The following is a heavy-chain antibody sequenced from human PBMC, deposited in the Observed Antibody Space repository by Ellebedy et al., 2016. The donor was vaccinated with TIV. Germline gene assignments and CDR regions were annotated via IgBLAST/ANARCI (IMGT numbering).Heavy chain of an antibody. Sequence: SETLSLTCTVSGYSISSGYYWGWIRQPPGKGLEWIGSIYHSGSTYYNPSLKSRVTISVDTSKNQFSLKLSSVTAAVTAVYYCARDRGSVTFDYWGQGTLVTVSS. J-gene: IGHJ4*02. D-gene: IGHD1-26*01. CDR3: ARDRGSVTFDY. CDR1: GYSISSGYY. V-gene: IGHV4-38-2*02. CDR2: IYHSGST.